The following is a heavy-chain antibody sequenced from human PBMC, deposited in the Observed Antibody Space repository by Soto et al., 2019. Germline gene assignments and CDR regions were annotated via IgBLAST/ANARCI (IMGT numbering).Heavy chain of an antibody. J-gene: IGHJ4*02. V-gene: IGHV4-59*01. CDR2: VYYTGST. CDR1: GGSISGSY. CDR3: ARSVAVPGAHIDY. D-gene: IGHD6-19*01. Sequence: SETLSLTCSVSGGSISGSYWSWIRQSPGKGLEWLGYVYYTGSTNYSPSLRSRVSISVDTSKNEFSLRLSSVTAADTAVYSCARSVAVPGAHIDYWGQGTQVTVSS.